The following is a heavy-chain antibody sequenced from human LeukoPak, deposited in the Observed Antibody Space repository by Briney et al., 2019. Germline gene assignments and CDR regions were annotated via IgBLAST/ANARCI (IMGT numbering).Heavy chain of an antibody. J-gene: IGHJ6*03. CDR1: GFTFSSYE. V-gene: IGHV3-48*03. D-gene: IGHD4-23*01. CDR2: ISSSGSTI. CDR3: ARASLSYGGNSVGYYYYYMDV. Sequence: GGSLRLSCAASGFTFSSYEMNWVRQAPGKGLEWVSYISSSGSTIYYADSVKGRFTISRDNAKNTLYLQMNSLRAEDTAVYYCARASLSYGGNSVGYYYYYMDVWGKGTTVTVSS.